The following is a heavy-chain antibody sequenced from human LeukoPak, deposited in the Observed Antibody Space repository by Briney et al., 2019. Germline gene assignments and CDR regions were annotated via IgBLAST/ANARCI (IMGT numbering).Heavy chain of an antibody. J-gene: IGHJ4*02. CDR2: IYHSGST. CDR1: GYSFSSGYY. D-gene: IGHD3-10*01. V-gene: IGHV4-38-2*01. Sequence: SETLSLTCAVSGYSFSSGYYWGWIRQSPGKGLEWIGSIYHSGSTYYNPSLKSRVTISVDTSKNQFSLKLSSVTAADTAVYYCARGGSGSYYDYYFDYWGQGTLVTVSS. CDR3: ARGGSGSYYDYYFDY.